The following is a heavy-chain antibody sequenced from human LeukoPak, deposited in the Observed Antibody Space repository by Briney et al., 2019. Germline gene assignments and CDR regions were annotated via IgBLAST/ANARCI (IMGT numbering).Heavy chain of an antibody. V-gene: IGHV4-59*01. CDR1: GGSISSYY. CDR2: IHYSGST. J-gene: IGHJ6*03. Sequence: SETLSLTCIVSGGSISSYYWSWIRQPPGKGLEWIGYIHYSGSTNYNPSLRSRVTISVDTSKKQFSLKLRSVTAADTAVYYCARTEESGYSYDYFGYYYYMDVWGKGTTVTVSS. CDR3: ARTEESGYSYDYFGYYYYMDV. D-gene: IGHD5-18*01.